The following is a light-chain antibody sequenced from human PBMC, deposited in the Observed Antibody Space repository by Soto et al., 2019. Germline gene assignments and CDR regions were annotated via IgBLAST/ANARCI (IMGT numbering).Light chain of an antibody. Sequence: DIHMAQSPSSLSPSVVDSVTITCRASQSISTWLAWFQQKPGRAPKLLIYRASSLESGAPSRCSGTGCGTEFSLTISSLQHADFAAYYCQQSYSTPQVTFGQGTQVEIK. V-gene: IGKV1-5*03. CDR1: QSISTW. CDR3: QQSYSTPQVT. CDR2: RAS. J-gene: IGKJ1*01.